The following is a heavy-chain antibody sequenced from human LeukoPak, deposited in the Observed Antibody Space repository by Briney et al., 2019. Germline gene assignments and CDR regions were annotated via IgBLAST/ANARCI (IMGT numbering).Heavy chain of an antibody. CDR3: AKATYSSSWYGTSYFDY. V-gene: IGHV3-23*01. Sequence: GGSLRLSCAASGFTFSSYAMSWVRQAPGKGLEWVSAISGSGGSTYYADSVKGRFTISRDNSKNTLYLQMNSLRAEDTAVYYGAKATYSSSWYGTSYFDYWGQGTLVTVSS. D-gene: IGHD6-13*01. J-gene: IGHJ4*02. CDR2: ISGSGGST. CDR1: GFTFSSYA.